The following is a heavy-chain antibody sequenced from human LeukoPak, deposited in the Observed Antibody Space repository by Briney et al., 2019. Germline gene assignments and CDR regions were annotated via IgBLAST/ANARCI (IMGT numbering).Heavy chain of an antibody. CDR3: ARPREGLDNPYFDY. Sequence: GGSLRLSCAASGFTVSSNYMSWVRQAPGKGLEWVSVIYSGGSTYYADSVKGRFTISRDNSKSTLYLQMNSLRAEDTAVYYCARPREGLDNPYFDYWGQGTLVTVSS. J-gene: IGHJ4*02. D-gene: IGHD3-9*01. CDR1: GFTVSSNY. V-gene: IGHV3-53*01. CDR2: IYSGGST.